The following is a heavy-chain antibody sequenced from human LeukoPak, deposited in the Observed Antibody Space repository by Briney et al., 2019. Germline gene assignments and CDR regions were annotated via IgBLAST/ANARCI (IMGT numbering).Heavy chain of an antibody. J-gene: IGHJ4*02. D-gene: IGHD1-26*01. CDR1: GFTFSSYA. V-gene: IGHV3-30*04. CDR3: AREGSGSYFFVPYYFDY. CDR2: ISYDGSNK. Sequence: GGSLRLSCAASGFTFSSYAMHWVRQAPGKGLEWVAVISYDGSNKYYADSVKGRFTISRDNAKNSLYPQMNSLRAEDTAVYYRAREGSGSYFFVPYYFDYWGQGTLVTVSS.